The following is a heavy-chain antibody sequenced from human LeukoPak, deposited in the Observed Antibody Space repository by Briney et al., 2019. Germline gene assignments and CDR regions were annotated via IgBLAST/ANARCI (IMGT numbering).Heavy chain of an antibody. CDR1: GFTFSSYG. CDR2: IWFDGSQQ. CDR3: VREAGSDYLFDS. Sequence: GRSLRLSCAASGFTFSSYGMHWVRQAPGKGLAWVAVIWFDGSQQYYADSVKGRFAISRDNSKNMVFLQMNSLRVEDTGIYYCVREAGSDYLFDSWGQGTLVTVSS. V-gene: IGHV3-33*01. D-gene: IGHD4-17*01. J-gene: IGHJ4*02.